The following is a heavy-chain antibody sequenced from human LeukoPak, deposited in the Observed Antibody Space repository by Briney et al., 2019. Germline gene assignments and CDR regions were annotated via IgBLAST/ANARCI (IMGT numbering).Heavy chain of an antibody. CDR2: IFGLDKNTT. D-gene: IGHD3-10*01. CDR3: AKRNTMVRGGPCFDY. Sequence: GGSLRLSCAASGFTFSSYWMSWVREAPGEGGEWVSIIFGLDKNTTYYADSVKGRFTVSRDNSKSTLYLQMTSWRPEDTAIYYCAKRNTMVRGGPCFDYWGQGVLVTVSS. CDR1: GFTFSSYW. V-gene: IGHV3-23*01. J-gene: IGHJ4*02.